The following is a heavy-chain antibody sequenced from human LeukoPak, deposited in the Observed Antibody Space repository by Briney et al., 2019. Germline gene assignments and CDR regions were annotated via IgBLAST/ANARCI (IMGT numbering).Heavy chain of an antibody. J-gene: IGHJ6*02. CDR3: ARHRRDMDV. CDR2: IYYSGST. Sequence: SETLSLTCTVSGGSISSYYWSWIRQPPGKGLEWIGHIYYSGSTNYNPSLKSRVTISVDTSKNQFSLKLSSVTAADTAVYYCARHRRDMDVWGQGTTVTVSS. CDR1: GGSISSYY. V-gene: IGHV4-59*08.